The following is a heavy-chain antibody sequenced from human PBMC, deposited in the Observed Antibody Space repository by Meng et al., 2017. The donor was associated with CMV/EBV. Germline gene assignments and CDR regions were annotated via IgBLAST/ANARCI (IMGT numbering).Heavy chain of an antibody. CDR3: AREAGSSGRAGYFDY. V-gene: IGHV3-64*02. J-gene: IGHJ4*02. Sequence: GESLKISWAASGLTLSNYVIHWIRQAPGGGLDYVSALGNDGVSKHYADSVKDRFTISRDDSTNMVYLHMGSLTTEDMAVYYCAREAGSSGRAGYFDYWGQGTLVTVSS. CDR2: LGNDGVSK. CDR1: GLTLSNYV. D-gene: IGHD6-19*01.